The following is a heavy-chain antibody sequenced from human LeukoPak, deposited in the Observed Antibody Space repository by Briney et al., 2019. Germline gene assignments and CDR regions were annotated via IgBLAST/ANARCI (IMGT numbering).Heavy chain of an antibody. CDR3: ARGQPGRDGYNFSDY. D-gene: IGHD5-24*01. V-gene: IGHV3-7*01. Sequence: PGGSLRLSCAASGFTFSSYWMSWVRQAPGKGLEWVANIKQDGSEKYYVDSVKGRFTISRDNAKNSLYLQMNSLRAEDTAVYYCARGQPGRDGYNFSDYWGQGTLVTVSS. J-gene: IGHJ4*02. CDR1: GFTFSSYW. CDR2: IKQDGSEK.